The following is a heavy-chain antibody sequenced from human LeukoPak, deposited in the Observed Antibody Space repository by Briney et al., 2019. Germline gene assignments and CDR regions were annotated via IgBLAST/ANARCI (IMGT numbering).Heavy chain of an antibody. V-gene: IGHV3-33*01. J-gene: IGHJ4*02. CDR2: IWYDGSNK. CDR1: GFTFRSYG. Sequence: GRSLRLSCAPSGFTFRSYGMNWVRQAPGKGREWVAGIWYDGSNKCYADSVKGRFTISRDKSKNTLHLQMNSLRAEDTAVYYCARARIRWAYDSTPLDYWGQGTLVTVSS. D-gene: IGHD4-23*01. CDR3: ARARIRWAYDSTPLDY.